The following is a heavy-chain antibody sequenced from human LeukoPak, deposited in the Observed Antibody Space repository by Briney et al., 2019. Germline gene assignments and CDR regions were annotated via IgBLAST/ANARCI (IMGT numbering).Heavy chain of an antibody. D-gene: IGHD6-25*01. Sequence: SETLSLTCAVYGGSFSGYYWSWIRQPPGKGLEWIGEINHSGSTNYNPSLKSRVTISVDTSKNQFSLKLSSVTAEDTAVYYCARERRRAFDYWGQGTLVTVSS. CDR3: ARERRRAFDY. CDR1: GGSFSGYY. CDR2: INHSGST. J-gene: IGHJ4*02. V-gene: IGHV4-34*01.